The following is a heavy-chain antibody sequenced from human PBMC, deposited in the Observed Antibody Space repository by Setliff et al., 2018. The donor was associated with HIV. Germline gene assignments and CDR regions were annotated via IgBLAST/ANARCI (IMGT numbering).Heavy chain of an antibody. CDR3: ARRDGRSMNAFQI. D-gene: IGHD6-13*01. J-gene: IGHJ3*01. CDR2: IYPDDPNI. V-gene: IGHV5-51*01. CDR1: DYTFTTYW. Sequence: PGESLKISCKALDYTFTTYWIGWVRQMPGEGLEWMGIIYPDDPNIRYNPSFQNQVTISADKSITTAYLQINNLKASDTATYYCARRDGRSMNAFQIWGPGTEVTVSS.